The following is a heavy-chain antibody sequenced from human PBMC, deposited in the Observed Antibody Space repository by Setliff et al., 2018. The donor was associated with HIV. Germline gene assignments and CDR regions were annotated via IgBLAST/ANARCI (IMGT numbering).Heavy chain of an antibody. D-gene: IGHD6-19*01. CDR3: TRHEYWVAGSSLGFDY. CDR1: GFTFSSYG. J-gene: IGHJ4*02. V-gene: IGHV3-73*01. Sequence: LRLSCAASGFTFSSYGMHWVRQASGKGLEWVGRIRSKANSYATTYAASVKGRFTISRDDSKNTAYLQMNSLKVEDTAVYYCTRHEYWVAGSSLGFDYWGQGTLVTVSS. CDR2: IRSKANSYAT.